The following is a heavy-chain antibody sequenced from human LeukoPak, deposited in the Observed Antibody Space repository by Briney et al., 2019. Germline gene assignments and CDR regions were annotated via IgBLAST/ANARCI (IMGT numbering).Heavy chain of an antibody. Sequence: SETLSLTCTVSGGSISSYYWSWIRQPPGKGLEWIGHIYYSGSTNYNPSLKSRVTISVDTTKNHFSLKLTSVTAADTAVYYCARHLAYDSSGYYYVPRPYYYYYYMDVWGKGTTVTISS. CDR1: GGSISSYY. CDR2: IYYSGST. D-gene: IGHD3-22*01. V-gene: IGHV4-59*01. CDR3: ARHLAYDSSGYYYVPRPYYYYYYMDV. J-gene: IGHJ6*03.